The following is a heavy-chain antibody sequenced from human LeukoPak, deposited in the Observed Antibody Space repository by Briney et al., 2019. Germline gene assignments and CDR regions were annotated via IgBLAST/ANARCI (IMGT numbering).Heavy chain of an antibody. CDR2: IYYSGST. D-gene: IGHD1-7*01. J-gene: IGHJ4*02. Sequence: KPSETLSLTCTVSGGSVSSSSYYWGWIRQPPGKGLEWIGSIYYSGSTYYNPSLKSRVTISVDTSKNQFSLKLSSVTAADTAVYYCARTGATGTTTDYWGQGTLVTVSS. CDR1: GGSVSSSSYY. CDR3: ARTGATGTTTDY. V-gene: IGHV4-39*07.